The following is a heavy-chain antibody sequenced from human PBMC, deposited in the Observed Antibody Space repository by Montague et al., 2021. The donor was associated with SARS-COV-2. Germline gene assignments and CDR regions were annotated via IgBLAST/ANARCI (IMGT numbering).Heavy chain of an antibody. CDR1: GGSISSSSYY. CDR3: ARHVRSPMVRGPDFGY. V-gene: IGHV4-39*01. Sequence: SETLSLTCTVSGGSISSSSYYWGWIRQPPGKGLEWIGSIYYSGTTYYNPSLKSRVTISVDTSKNQFSLKLSSVTAADTAVYYCARHVRSPMVRGPDFGYWGQGTLVTVSS. J-gene: IGHJ4*02. CDR2: IYYSGTT. D-gene: IGHD3-10*01.